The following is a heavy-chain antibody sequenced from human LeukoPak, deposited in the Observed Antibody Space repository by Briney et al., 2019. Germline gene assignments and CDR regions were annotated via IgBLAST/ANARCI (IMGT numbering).Heavy chain of an antibody. V-gene: IGHV3-72*01. CDR2: FKNKTNSYTT. CDR1: GFTFSDLN. CDR3: ADLGTPY. Sequence: QPGGSLRFSWAASGFTFSDLNMDWFRKAPGRGLEGVGRFKNKTNSYTTRYAASVQGRFTISRDDLKNSLYLQMNSLKTEDTAVYYCADLGTPYWGQGTLVTVSS. J-gene: IGHJ4*02.